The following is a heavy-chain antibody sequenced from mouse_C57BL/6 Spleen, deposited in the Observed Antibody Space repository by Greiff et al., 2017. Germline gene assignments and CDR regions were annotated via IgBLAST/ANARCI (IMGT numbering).Heavy chain of an antibody. J-gene: IGHJ4*01. D-gene: IGHD1-1*01. Sequence: QVQLQQPGAELVKPGASVKLSCKASGYTFTSYWMQWVKQRPGQGLEWIGEIDPSDSYTNYNQKFKGKATLTVYTTSSTAYMQRSSLTSEDSAVYYCAREGNNYYGSSFYYAMDYWGQGTSVTVSS. CDR3: AREGNNYYGSSFYYAMDY. CDR2: IDPSDSYT. CDR1: GYTFTSYW. V-gene: IGHV1-50*01.